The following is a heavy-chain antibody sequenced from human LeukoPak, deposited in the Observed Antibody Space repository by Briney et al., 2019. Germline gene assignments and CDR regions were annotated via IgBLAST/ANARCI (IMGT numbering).Heavy chain of an antibody. CDR3: VVLRATNSFDY. Sequence: QSGGSLRLSCAASGFTFSGFRMNWVRQAPGKGLVWVSRINSDGSTTNYADSVKGRFTISRDNAKNTLYLQMNSLRAEDTAVYYCVVLRATNSFDYWGQGTLVSVFS. D-gene: IGHD2-8*01. J-gene: IGHJ4*02. V-gene: IGHV3-74*01. CDR2: INSDGSTT. CDR1: GFTFSGFR.